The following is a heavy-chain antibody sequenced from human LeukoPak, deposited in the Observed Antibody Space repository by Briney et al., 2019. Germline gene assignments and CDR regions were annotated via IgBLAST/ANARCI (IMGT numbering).Heavy chain of an antibody. Sequence: PGGSLRLSCAASGFTFSSYWMSWVRQAPGKGLEWVANIKQDGSEKYYVDSVKGRFTISRDNAKNSLYLQMNSLRAEDTAVYYCARDLTIHSGYDWLKYYFDYWGQGTLVTVSS. CDR1: GFTFSSYW. CDR3: ARDLTIHSGYDWLKYYFDY. CDR2: IKQDGSEK. J-gene: IGHJ4*02. V-gene: IGHV3-7*01. D-gene: IGHD5-12*01.